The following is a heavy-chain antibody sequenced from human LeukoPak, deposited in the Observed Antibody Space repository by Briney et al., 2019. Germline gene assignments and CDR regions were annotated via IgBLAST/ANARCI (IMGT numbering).Heavy chain of an antibody. J-gene: IGHJ5*02. Sequence: GESLKISCKGSGYSYTSYWIGWVRQMPGKGLEWIGIIYPGDSDTRYSPSFQGQVTISADKSISTAYLQWSSLKASDTAMYYCAIPYSSSSSGFDPWGQGTLVTVSS. V-gene: IGHV5-51*01. CDR2: IYPGDSDT. CDR1: GYSYTSYW. CDR3: AIPYSSSSSGFDP. D-gene: IGHD6-13*01.